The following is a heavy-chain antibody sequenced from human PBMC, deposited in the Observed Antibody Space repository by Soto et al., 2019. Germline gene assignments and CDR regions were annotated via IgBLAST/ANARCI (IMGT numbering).Heavy chain of an antibody. CDR3: ARRGAVAATTYDD. CDR2: IYYSGST. J-gene: IGHJ4*02. V-gene: IGHV4-39*02. CDR1: GGSISSSSSY. Sequence: QLQLQESGPGLVKPSETLSLTCTVSGGSISSSSSYWGWIRQPPGKGLEWIGSIYYSGSTYYNPSLPSRAPXSXDXXNNDFSLKLSSVTAADTAVYYCARRGAVAATTYDDWGPGALVTVSS. D-gene: IGHD2-15*01.